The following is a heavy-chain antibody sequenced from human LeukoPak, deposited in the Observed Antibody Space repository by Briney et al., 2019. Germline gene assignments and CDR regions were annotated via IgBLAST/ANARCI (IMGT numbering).Heavy chain of an antibody. Sequence: SETLSLTCTVSGGSISSSSYDWGGIRQPPGKGLEWIGYIYYSGSTNYNPSLKSRVTISVDTSKNQFSLKLRSVTAADTAVYYCARETTEKGYCSGGSCLGWYYYYMDVWGKGTTVTISS. CDR1: GGSISSSSYD. CDR2: IYYSGST. V-gene: IGHV4-61*01. J-gene: IGHJ6*03. CDR3: ARETTEKGYCSGGSCLGWYYYYMDV. D-gene: IGHD2-15*01.